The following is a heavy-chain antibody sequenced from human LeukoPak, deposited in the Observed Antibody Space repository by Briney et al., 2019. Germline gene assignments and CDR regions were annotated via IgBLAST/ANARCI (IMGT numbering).Heavy chain of an antibody. V-gene: IGHV1-69*04. CDR1: GYTFTGYY. CDR3: AREGRYYYDSSGYYYL. Sequence: GASVKVSCKASGYTFTGYYMHWVRQAPGQGLEWMGRIIPILGIANYAQKFQGRVTITADKSTSTAYMELSSLRSEDTAVYYCAREGRYYYDSSGYYYLWGQGTLVTVSS. CDR2: IIPILGIA. J-gene: IGHJ4*02. D-gene: IGHD3-22*01.